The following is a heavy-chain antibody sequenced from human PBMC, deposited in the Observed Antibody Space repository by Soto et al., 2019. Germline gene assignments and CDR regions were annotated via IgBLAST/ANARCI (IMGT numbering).Heavy chain of an antibody. J-gene: IGHJ5*02. Sequence: QVQLQESGPGLVKPSETLSLTCTISGGTINTYFWNWIRQPPGKGLQWIGHIDYTGRAIYNPSLESRVSMTLDTSSNQFSLRLSAVTAADTAVYYCERRVCTGVTCDPPQDSWLAPWGQGTLVTVSS. D-gene: IGHD2-8*02. CDR1: GGTINTYF. CDR2: IDYTGRA. V-gene: IGHV4-59*08. CDR3: ERRVCTGVTCDPPQDSWLAP.